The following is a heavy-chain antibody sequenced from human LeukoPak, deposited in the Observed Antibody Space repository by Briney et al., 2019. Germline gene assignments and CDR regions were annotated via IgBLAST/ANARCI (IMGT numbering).Heavy chain of an antibody. CDR1: GYTFTDYY. V-gene: IGHV1-69-2*01. Sequence: ASVKVSCKVSGYTFTDYYMHWVQQAPGKGLEWMGLVAPEDGETIYAQKFQGRVTITADTSTDTAYMELSSLRSEDTAMYYCATTSNRARYFDFLGQGSLVTVSS. CDR2: VAPEDGET. D-gene: IGHD4-11*01. CDR3: ATTSNRARYFDF. J-gene: IGHJ4*02.